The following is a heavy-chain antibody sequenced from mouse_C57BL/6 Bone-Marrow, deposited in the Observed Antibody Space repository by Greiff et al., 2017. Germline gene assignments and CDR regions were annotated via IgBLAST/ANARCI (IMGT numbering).Heavy chain of an antibody. CDR1: GFSLTSYA. Sequence: QVQLQQSGPGLVAPSPTLSISCTVSGFSLTSYAISWVRQPPGQGLEWLGVIWTGGGTNYNSDLKSSLSISKDNSTSQVFLKMNSLQTDDTARYYCARNGNVAMDYDGQGTSVTVSS. CDR2: IWTGGGT. CDR3: ARNGNVAMDY. J-gene: IGHJ4*01. D-gene: IGHD2-1*01. V-gene: IGHV2-9-1*01.